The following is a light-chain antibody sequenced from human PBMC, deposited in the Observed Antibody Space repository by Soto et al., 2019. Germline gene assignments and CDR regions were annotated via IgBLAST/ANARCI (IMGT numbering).Light chain of an antibody. CDR3: QQYNACPRT. Sequence: EIVMTQSPVTLSVSPGDRVTLSCRASQSVGGDLAWYQQIPGQAPRLLIYGAVTRATGAAARFSGGGSGTEFTLTVDSLQSEDLAIYYGQQYNACPRTFGPGTKLEI. CDR1: QSVGGD. V-gene: IGKV3-15*01. CDR2: GAV. J-gene: IGKJ2*01.